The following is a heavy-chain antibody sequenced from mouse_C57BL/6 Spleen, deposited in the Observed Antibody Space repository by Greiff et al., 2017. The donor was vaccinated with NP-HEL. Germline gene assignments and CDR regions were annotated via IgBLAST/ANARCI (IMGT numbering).Heavy chain of an antibody. D-gene: IGHD2-1*01. J-gene: IGHJ2*01. V-gene: IGHV5-4*01. CDR3: ARGGATMDY. CDR2: ISDGGSYT. CDR1: GFTFSSYA. Sequence: EVQLKESGGGLVKPGGSLKLSCAASGFTFSSYAMSWVRQTPEKRLEWVATISDGGSYTYYPDNVKGRFTISRDNAKNNLNLQMSHLKSEDTAMYYCARGGATMDYWGQGTTLTVSS.